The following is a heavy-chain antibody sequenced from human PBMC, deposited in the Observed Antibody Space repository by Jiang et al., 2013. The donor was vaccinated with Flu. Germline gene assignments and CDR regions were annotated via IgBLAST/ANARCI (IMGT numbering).Heavy chain of an antibody. D-gene: IGHD2-2*02. CDR3: ARPPYQLLYGGAFDV. CDR2: ISGSGSGGDT. V-gene: IGHV3-23*01. CDR1: GFTFSIYG. J-gene: IGHJ3*01. Sequence: QLLESGGTLVQPGGSLRLSCAASGFTFSIYGMSWVRQAPGKGLEWVSVISGSGSGGDTYYADFVKGRFTISRDNSKNTLYLQMNNLRAEDTAVYYCARPPYQLLYGGAFDVWGQGTMVSVSS.